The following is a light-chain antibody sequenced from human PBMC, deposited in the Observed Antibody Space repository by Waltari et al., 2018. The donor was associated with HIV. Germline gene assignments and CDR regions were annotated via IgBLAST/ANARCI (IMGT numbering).Light chain of an antibody. CDR1: QGIRND. V-gene: IGKV1-6*01. CDR2: AAS. CDR3: LQDYNYPYT. J-gene: IGKJ2*01. Sequence: AIQMTQSPSSLSASVGDRVTITCRASQGIRNDLGWYQQKPGKAPKLLIYAASSLQGGVPSRFSGSGSGTDFTLTIISLQPEDFASYYCLQDYNYPYTFGHGTKLEIK.